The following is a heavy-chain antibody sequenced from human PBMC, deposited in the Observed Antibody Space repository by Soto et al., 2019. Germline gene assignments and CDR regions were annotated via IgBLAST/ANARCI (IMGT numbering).Heavy chain of an antibody. CDR2: ISAYNGNT. V-gene: IGHV1-18*01. Sequence: ASVKVSCKASGYTFTSYGISWVRQAPGQGLEWMGWISAYNGNTNYAQKPQGRVTMTTDTSTSTAYMELRSLRSDDTAVYYCARAHSYSDSYWWLDPWGQGTMVTVSS. CDR3: ARAHSYSDSYWWLDP. CDR1: GYTFTSYG. J-gene: IGHJ5*02. D-gene: IGHD3-16*01.